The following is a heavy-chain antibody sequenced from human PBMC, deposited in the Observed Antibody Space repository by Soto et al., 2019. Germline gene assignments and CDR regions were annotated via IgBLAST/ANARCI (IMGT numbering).Heavy chain of an antibody. J-gene: IGHJ4*02. V-gene: IGHV2-5*01. Sequence: QITLEESGPSLVKPTQTLTLTCTFSGFSLKNSGVGVAWIRQPPGKALEWLALIYWNDDKRYSPTLKNRININKDTSKNQVVLTMTNMDTVDTGTYSCAHRRGIAAMAKFAYLGQGMLVPVSS. CDR1: GFSLKNSGVG. D-gene: IGHD6-13*01. CDR2: IYWNDDK. CDR3: AHRRGIAAMAKFAY.